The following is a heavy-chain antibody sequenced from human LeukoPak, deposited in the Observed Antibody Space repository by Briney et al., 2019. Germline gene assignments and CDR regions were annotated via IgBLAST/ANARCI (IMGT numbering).Heavy chain of an antibody. J-gene: IGHJ6*03. Sequence: SVKVSCKASGGTFSSYAISWVRQAPGQGLEWMGRIIPIFGTADYAQKFQGRVTITTDESTSTAYMELSSLRSEDTAVYYCARSGEKGYYGSGSQYYYYMDVWGKGTTVTVSS. D-gene: IGHD3-10*01. CDR2: IIPIFGTA. V-gene: IGHV1-69*05. CDR3: ARSGEKGYYGSGSQYYYYMDV. CDR1: GGTFSSYA.